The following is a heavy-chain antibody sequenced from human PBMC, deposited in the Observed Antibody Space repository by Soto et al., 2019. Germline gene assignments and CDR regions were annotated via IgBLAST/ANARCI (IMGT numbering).Heavy chain of an antibody. J-gene: IGHJ6*02. CDR3: ARDLPGSGTDGMDV. CDR2: INPIFGTA. D-gene: IGHD3-10*01. Sequence: GASVKVSCKASGGTFSSYAISWVRQAPGQGLEWMGGINPIFGTANYAQKFQGRVTITADESTSTAYMELSSLRSEDTAVYYCARDLPGSGTDGMDVWGQGTTVTVSS. V-gene: IGHV1-69*13. CDR1: GGTFSSYA.